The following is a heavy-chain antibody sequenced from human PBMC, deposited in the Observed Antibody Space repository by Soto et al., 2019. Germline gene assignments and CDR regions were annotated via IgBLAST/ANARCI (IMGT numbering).Heavy chain of an antibody. CDR1: GFTFSSYG. V-gene: IGHV3-30*18. Sequence: PGGSLRLSCAASGFTFSSYGMHWVRQAPGKGLEWVAVISYDGSNKYYADSVKGRFTISRDNSKNTLYLQMNSLRAEDTAVYYCAKDPMSGYYALIYYYYGMDVWGQGTTVTVSS. J-gene: IGHJ6*02. D-gene: IGHD3-3*01. CDR2: ISYDGSNK. CDR3: AKDPMSGYYALIYYYYGMDV.